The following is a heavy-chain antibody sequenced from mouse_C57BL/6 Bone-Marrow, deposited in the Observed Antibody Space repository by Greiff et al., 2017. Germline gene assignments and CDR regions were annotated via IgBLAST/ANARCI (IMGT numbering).Heavy chain of an antibody. CDR3: ARKPPYYFFMDY. Sequence: EVKLVESGGGLVQPGGSLKLSCAASGFTFSDYGMAWVRQAPRKGPGWVAFISNLAYSISYAATVTGRFPIPRANAKNNLYLEMSSLRSEDTAMYYCARKPPYYFFMDYWGQGTSVTVSS. J-gene: IGHJ4*01. V-gene: IGHV5-15*01. D-gene: IGHD2-10*01. CDR1: GFTFSDYG. CDR2: ISNLAYSI.